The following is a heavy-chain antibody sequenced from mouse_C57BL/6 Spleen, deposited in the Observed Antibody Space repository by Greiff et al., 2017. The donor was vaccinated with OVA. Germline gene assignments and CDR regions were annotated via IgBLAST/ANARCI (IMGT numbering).Heavy chain of an antibody. D-gene: IGHD1-1*02. CDR2: INYDGSST. J-gene: IGHJ2*01. CDR3: ARVYGGYFDY. V-gene: IGHV5-16*01. Sequence: EVQLVESEGGLVQPGSSMKLSCTASGFTFSDYYMAWVRQVPEKGLEWVANINYDGSSTYYLDSLKSRFIISRDNAKNILYLQMSSLKSEDTATYYCARVYGGYFDYWGQGTTLTVSS. CDR1: GFTFSDYY.